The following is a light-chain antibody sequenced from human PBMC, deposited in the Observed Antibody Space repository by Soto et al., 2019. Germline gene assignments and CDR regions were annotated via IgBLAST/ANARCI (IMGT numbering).Light chain of an antibody. Sequence: EIVMTQSPATLSLSPGERATLSCRASQSVSSYLAWYQQKPGQAPRLLIYGASNRATGIPDRFSGSGSGTDFTLTISRLEPEDFAVYYCQQYGDSLSITFGQGTRLEIK. CDR1: QSVSSY. V-gene: IGKV3-20*01. J-gene: IGKJ5*01. CDR3: QQYGDSLSIT. CDR2: GAS.